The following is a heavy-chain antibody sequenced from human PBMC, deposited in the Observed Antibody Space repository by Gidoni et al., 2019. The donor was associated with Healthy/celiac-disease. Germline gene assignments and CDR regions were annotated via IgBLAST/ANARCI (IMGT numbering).Heavy chain of an antibody. J-gene: IGHJ4*02. V-gene: IGHV3-74*01. CDR3: ARDRDLYSSGWYGLGY. CDR1: GFTFSSYW. CDR2: INSDGSST. D-gene: IGHD6-19*01. Sequence: EVQLVESGGGLVQPGGSLRLSCAASGFTFSSYWMHWVRQAQGKGLVGVARINSDGSSTSYADSVKGRFTISRDNAKNTLYLQMNSLRAEDTAVYYCARDRDLYSSGWYGLGYWGQGTLVTVSS.